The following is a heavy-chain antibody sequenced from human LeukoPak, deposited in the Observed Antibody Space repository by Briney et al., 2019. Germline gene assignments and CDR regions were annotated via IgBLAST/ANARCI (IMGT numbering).Heavy chain of an antibody. D-gene: IGHD3-22*01. CDR3: ARGLRTMIVAVGGLYYFDY. J-gene: IGHJ4*02. Sequence: GASVKVSCKASGHTFTSYDINWVRQATGQGLEWMGWMNPNSGNTGYAQKFQGRVTMTRNTPISTAYMELSSLRSEDTAVYYCARGLRTMIVAVGGLYYFDYWGQGTLVTVSS. CDR2: MNPNSGNT. CDR1: GHTFTSYD. V-gene: IGHV1-8*01.